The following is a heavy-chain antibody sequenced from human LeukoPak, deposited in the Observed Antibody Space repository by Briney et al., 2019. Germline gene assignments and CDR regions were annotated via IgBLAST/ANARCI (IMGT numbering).Heavy chain of an antibody. D-gene: IGHD5-24*01. CDR2: INHSGST. CDR1: GGSFSGYY. Sequence: SETLSLTCAVYGGSFSGYYWSWIRQPPGKGLEWIGEINHSGSTYYNPSLKSRVTISVDTSKNQFSLKLSSVTAADTAVYYCAGGRRDAYNYNYWGQGTLVTVSS. V-gene: IGHV4-34*01. CDR3: AGGRRDAYNYNY. J-gene: IGHJ4*02.